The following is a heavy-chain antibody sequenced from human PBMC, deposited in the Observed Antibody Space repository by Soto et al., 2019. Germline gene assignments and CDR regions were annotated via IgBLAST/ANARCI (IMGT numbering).Heavy chain of an antibody. Sequence: EVHLVESGGGLVQPGGSLRLSCAGSGFTVSSKYMSWVRQAPGKGLEWVSVIYSGGSTYYADSVKGRFTISRDNSKNTLYLQMNSLRAEDTAVYYCARGIYDFWSGDAFDIWGQGTMVTVSS. V-gene: IGHV3-66*01. CDR3: ARGIYDFWSGDAFDI. J-gene: IGHJ3*02. D-gene: IGHD3-3*01. CDR1: GFTVSSKY. CDR2: IYSGGST.